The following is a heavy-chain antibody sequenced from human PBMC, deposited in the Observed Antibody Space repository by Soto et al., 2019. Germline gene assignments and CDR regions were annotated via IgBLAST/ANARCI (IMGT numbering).Heavy chain of an antibody. V-gene: IGHV4-34*01. CDR1: GGSFSGYY. CDR2: INHSGST. CDR3: ARGFGKWLRYYYYYGMDV. J-gene: IGHJ6*02. D-gene: IGHD5-12*01. Sequence: KPSETLSLTCAVYGGSFSGYYWSWIRQPPGKGLEWIGEINHSGSTNYNPSLKSRVTISVDTSKNQFSLKLSSVTAADTAVYYCARGFGKWLRYYYYYGMDVWGQGTTVTVSS.